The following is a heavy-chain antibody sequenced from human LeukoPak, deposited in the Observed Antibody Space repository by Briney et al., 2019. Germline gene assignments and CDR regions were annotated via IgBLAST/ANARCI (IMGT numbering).Heavy chain of an antibody. CDR3: ARALRYDDSSGYYAY. Sequence: ASVKVSCKASGYTFTGHYMHCLRQAPGQGPEWMGWINPKSGVTNYAQTLQGRVTMTRDTSISTVYMELSRLTTDDTAVYFCARALRYDDSSGYYAYWGQGTLVTVSS. CDR2: INPKSGVT. J-gene: IGHJ4*02. CDR1: GYTFTGHY. D-gene: IGHD3-22*01. V-gene: IGHV1-2*02.